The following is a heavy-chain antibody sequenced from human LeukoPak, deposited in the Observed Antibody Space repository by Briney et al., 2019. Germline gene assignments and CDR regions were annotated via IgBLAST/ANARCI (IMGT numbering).Heavy chain of an antibody. J-gene: IGHJ4*02. Sequence: GGSLRLSCAASGFTFSSHWMHWVRQAPGKGLVWVSRINGAGSSTSYADSVKGRFTVSRDNAKNTLYLQMDSLKDEDTAVYYCARWDCSGGDCNSGSRFIDYWGQGTLVTVSS. CDR2: INGAGSST. CDR3: ARWDCSGGDCNSGSRFIDY. D-gene: IGHD2-15*01. CDR1: GFTFSSHW. V-gene: IGHV3-74*01.